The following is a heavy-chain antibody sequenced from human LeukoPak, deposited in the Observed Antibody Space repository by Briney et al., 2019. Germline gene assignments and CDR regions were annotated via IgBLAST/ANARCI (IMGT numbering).Heavy chain of an antibody. CDR1: GFTFRSYW. CDR3: AELGITMIGGV. J-gene: IGHJ6*04. D-gene: IGHD3-10*02. Sequence: GGSLRLSCVASGFTFRSYWMSWVRQAPGKGLEWVSYISSSGSTIYYADSVKGRFTISRDNAKNSLYLQMNSLRAEDTAVYYCAELGITMIGGVWGKGTTVTISS. V-gene: IGHV3-48*04. CDR2: ISSSGSTI.